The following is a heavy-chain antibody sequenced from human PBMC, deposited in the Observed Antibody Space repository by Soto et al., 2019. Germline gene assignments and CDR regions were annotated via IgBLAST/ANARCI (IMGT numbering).Heavy chain of an antibody. V-gene: IGHV1-69*02. D-gene: IGHD3-16*01. CDR1: GGTFNSDT. J-gene: IGHJ5*01. CDR3: ARGPVRGMGGDS. CDR2: INSILGIS. Sequence: QVQLVQSGAEVKEPRSSVKVSCKASGGTFNSDTINWVRQAPGQGLEWMGRINSILGISNYAQKFQGRIAITADKSTNSGYMELSSLRSEDTAVYYCARGPVRGMGGDSWGQGTLVTVSS.